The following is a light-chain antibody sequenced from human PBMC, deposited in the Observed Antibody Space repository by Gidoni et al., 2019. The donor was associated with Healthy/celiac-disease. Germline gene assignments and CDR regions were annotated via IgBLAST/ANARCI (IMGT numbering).Light chain of an antibody. Sequence: EIVSTQSPATLSLSPGARATLSCRASQSVSSYLAWYHQKPGQAPRLLIYDASNRATGIPARFSGSGSATDFPLTISRLEPEDFAVYYCQQRSNWPPTFGQGTKVEIK. CDR3: QQRSNWPPT. J-gene: IGKJ1*01. CDR1: QSVSSY. V-gene: IGKV3-11*01. CDR2: DAS.